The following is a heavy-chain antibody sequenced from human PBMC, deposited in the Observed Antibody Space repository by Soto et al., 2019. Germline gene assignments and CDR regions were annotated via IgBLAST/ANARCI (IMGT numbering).Heavy chain of an antibody. D-gene: IGHD5-12*01. CDR1: GFTFNSYS. J-gene: IGHJ4*02. CDR2: VNPGGYST. Sequence: EVQLLQSGGGLVQPGGSLRLSCAASGFTFNSYSMTWVRHTPGKGLERVAAVNPGGYSTYYADSVKGRFPISRDNSNNTLYLQSNSLRAEDTAVYYFATDLRAGSGYDFEYRDQGTLVTVSS. V-gene: IGHV3-23*01. CDR3: ATDLRAGSGYDFEY.